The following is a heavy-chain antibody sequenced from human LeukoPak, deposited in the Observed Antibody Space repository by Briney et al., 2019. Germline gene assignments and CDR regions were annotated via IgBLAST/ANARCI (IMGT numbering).Heavy chain of an antibody. J-gene: IGHJ1*01. CDR2: INPNSGGT. CDR1: GYTFTDYY. V-gene: IGHV1-2*02. D-gene: IGHD6-13*01. CDR3: ARGYPLSTTAAGTYFQH. Sequence: ASVKVSCKASGYTFTDYYFHWVRQAPGQGLEWMGWINPNSGGTNYAQKFQGRVTMTRDTSISTAYMELSRLRSDDTAVYYCARGYPLSTTAAGTYFQHWGQGTLVTVSS.